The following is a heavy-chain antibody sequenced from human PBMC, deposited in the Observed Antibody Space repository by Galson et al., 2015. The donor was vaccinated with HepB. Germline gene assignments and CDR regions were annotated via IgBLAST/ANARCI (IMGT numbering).Heavy chain of an antibody. V-gene: IGHV3-30-3*01. CDR1: GFTFSSYA. Sequence: SLRLSCAASGFTFSSYAMHWVRQAPGKGLEWVAVISYDGSNKYYADSVKGRFTISRDNSKDTLYLQMNSLRAEDTAVYYCARDRFPGRGYSYGWSDYWGQGTLVTVSS. CDR2: ISYDGSNK. J-gene: IGHJ4*02. D-gene: IGHD5-18*01. CDR3: ARDRFPGRGYSYGWSDY.